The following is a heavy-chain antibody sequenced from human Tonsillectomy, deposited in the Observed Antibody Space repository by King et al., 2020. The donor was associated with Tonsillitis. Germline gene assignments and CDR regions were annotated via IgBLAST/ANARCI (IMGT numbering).Heavy chain of an antibody. J-gene: IGHJ4*02. CDR3: ARGQASFDY. CDR1: GFTFSTSW. V-gene: IGHV3-7*01. CDR2: IKQDGSEK. Sequence: VQLVESGGGLVQPGGSLRLSCVASGFTFSTSWMSWVRQAPGKGLEWLANIKQDGSEKYYVYSVKGRFTISRDDAKNSLYLQMTSLRVEDTAMYYCARGQASFDYWGQGALVTVSS.